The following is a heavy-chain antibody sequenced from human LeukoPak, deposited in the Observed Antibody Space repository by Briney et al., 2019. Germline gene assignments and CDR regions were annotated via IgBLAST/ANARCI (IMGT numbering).Heavy chain of an antibody. Sequence: GGSLRLSCVASGFTVSNSYMTWVRQTPGKGLEWVAFISGGGMTLYADSVKGRFTISRDYSKDTLHLQMNSLRVTDTAVYYCSRGFGGDLLGYYFDSWAQGTQVTVSS. CDR2: ISGGGMT. V-gene: IGHV3-53*01. J-gene: IGHJ4*01. CDR3: SRGFGGDLLGYYFDS. D-gene: IGHD3-10*01. CDR1: GFTVSNSY.